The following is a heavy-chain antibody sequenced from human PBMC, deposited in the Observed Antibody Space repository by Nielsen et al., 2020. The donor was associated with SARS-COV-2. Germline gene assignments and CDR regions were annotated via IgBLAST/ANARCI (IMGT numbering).Heavy chain of an antibody. D-gene: IGHD3-10*01. V-gene: IGHV5-10-1*01. CDR1: GDGLSSYW. CDR3: ARHSNYYGSWTMSGWFDP. CDR2: IDPSDSYI. J-gene: IGHJ5*02. Sequence: GGSLRLSCKASGDGLSSYWISWVRQMPGKGPEWMGRIDPSDSYINYSPSFQGHVTISADKSISTAYLQWSSLKASDTAMYYCARHSNYYGSWTMSGWFDPWGQGTLVTVSS.